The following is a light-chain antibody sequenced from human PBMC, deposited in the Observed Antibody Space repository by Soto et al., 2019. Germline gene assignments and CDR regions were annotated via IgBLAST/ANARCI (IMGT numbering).Light chain of an antibody. CDR2: EVI. V-gene: IGLV2-14*01. CDR3: SSYTTMSTKG. CDR1: GSDVGAYDY. J-gene: IGLJ1*01. Sequence: QSALTQPASVSGSPGQSITISCTGTGSDVGAYDYVSWYQQHPGTPPKLIIFEVINRPSGVSSRFSGSRSGNTASLTISGLQAEDEADYYCSSYTTMSTKGFGTGTKVTVL.